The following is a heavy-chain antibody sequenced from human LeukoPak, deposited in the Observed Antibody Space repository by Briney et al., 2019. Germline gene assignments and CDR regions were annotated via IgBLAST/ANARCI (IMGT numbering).Heavy chain of an antibody. Sequence: SETLSLTCAVSGGSISSSNWWSWVRQPPGKGLEWIGYIYHSGSTYYNPSLKSRVTISVDRSKNQFSLKLSSVTAADTAVYYCARDSGYGGFFDYWGQGTLVTVSS. V-gene: IGHV4-4*02. CDR1: GGSISSSNW. J-gene: IGHJ4*02. CDR2: IYHSGST. CDR3: ARDSGYGGFFDY. D-gene: IGHD4-23*01.